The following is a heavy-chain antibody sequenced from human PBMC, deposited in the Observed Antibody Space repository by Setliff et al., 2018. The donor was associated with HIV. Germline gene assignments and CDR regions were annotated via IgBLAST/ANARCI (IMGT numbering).Heavy chain of an antibody. J-gene: IGHJ4*02. CDR2: AYHSGRT. CDR3: VHSLLGAPMVDY. Sequence: SETLSLTCTVSGDFFSSGYSWGWIRQSPGKGLEWIGNAYHSGRTYYNPSLKSRVAMSIDTSKNQFSLRLNSVTAADTAMYYCVHSLLGAPMVDYWGQGTLVTVSS. D-gene: IGHD3-16*01. CDR1: GDFFSSGYS. V-gene: IGHV4-38-2*02.